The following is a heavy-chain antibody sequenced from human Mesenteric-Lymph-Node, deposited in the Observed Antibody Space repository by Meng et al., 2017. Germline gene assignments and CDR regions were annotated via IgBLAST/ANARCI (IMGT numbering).Heavy chain of an antibody. Sequence: QVQLQQGGAGLLKSSEPLSLTCAVYGGSFSGYYWSWIRQPPGKGLEWIGEINHSGSTNYNPSLKSRVTISVDTSKNQFSLKLSSVTAADTAVYYCARRGFLEWFQYYFDYWGQGTLVTVSS. CDR3: ARRGFLEWFQYYFDY. D-gene: IGHD3-3*01. J-gene: IGHJ4*02. CDR2: INHSGST. V-gene: IGHV4-34*01. CDR1: GGSFSGYY.